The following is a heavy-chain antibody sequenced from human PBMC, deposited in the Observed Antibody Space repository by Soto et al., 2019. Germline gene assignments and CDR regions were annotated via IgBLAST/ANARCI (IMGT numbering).Heavy chain of an antibody. V-gene: IGHV3-33*01. CDR3: ASLTGYSSSRWAFYGMDV. CDR2: IWYDGSNK. D-gene: IGHD6-13*01. Sequence: PGGSRRLSCAASGFTFSSYGMHWVRQAPGKGLEWVAVIWYDGSNKYYADSVKGRYTISRDNSKNTLYLQMNSLRAEDTAVYYCASLTGYSSSRWAFYGMDVWGQGSTVTVSS. CDR1: GFTFSSYG. J-gene: IGHJ6*02.